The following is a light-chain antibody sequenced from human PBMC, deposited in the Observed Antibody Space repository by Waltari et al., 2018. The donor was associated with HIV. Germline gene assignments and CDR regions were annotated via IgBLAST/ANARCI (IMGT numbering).Light chain of an antibody. Sequence: ELVLTQSPATLSLSPGERATLSCGASQSVNNNYLAWYQQKPGQAPTLLIYDASTRATGIPDRFGGSGSGTDFTLTISRLEPEDFAVYYCQQYGGSPRTFGQGTKVEIK. V-gene: IGKV3D-20*01. CDR3: QQYGGSPRT. CDR1: QSVNNNY. J-gene: IGKJ1*01. CDR2: DAS.